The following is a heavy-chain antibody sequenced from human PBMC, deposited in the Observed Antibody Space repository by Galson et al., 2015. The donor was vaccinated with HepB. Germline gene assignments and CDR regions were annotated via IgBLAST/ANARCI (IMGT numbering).Heavy chain of an antibody. V-gene: IGHV3-7*03. CDR1: EFTFSSYW. Sequence: SLRLSCAASEFTFSSYWMNWVRQAPGKGLEWVANINPDGSEKYYVASLKGRFTISRDNAKNSLYLQMDSLRAEDTAVYYCAREGDPYDFWSALDYWGQGTLVTVSS. CDR3: AREGDPYDFWSALDY. D-gene: IGHD3-3*01. J-gene: IGHJ4*02. CDR2: INPDGSEK.